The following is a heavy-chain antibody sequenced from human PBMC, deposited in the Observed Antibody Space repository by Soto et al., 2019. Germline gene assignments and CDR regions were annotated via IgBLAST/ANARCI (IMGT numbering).Heavy chain of an antibody. CDR2: INHSRST. CDR3: ARGVVPATQTYYFDY. V-gene: IGHV4-34*01. Sequence: QVQLQQWGAGLLKPSETLSLTCAVYGGSFSGYYWSWIRQPPGKGLEWIGEINHSRSTNYNPSLKRRGTIAVDTSKNQFSLKLSSVTASDTAVYYCARGVVPATQTYYFDYWGQGTLVTVSS. J-gene: IGHJ4*02. CDR1: GGSFSGYY. D-gene: IGHD2-2*01.